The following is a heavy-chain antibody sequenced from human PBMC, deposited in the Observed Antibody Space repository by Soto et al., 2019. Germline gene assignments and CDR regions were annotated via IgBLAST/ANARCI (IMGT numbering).Heavy chain of an antibody. J-gene: IGHJ4*02. CDR2: TFHTGAT. Sequence: QVKLQESGPGLVKPSQTLSLTCAVSGDAISSGLYFWSWLRQTPGKGLEWLGYTFHTGATHLNTSLESRLSMSVDTSKNQFSMRLTSVTAADTAVYYCARAGHVGAASCCCHTFGGPGVLVTVSS. CDR3: ARAGHVGAASCCCHTF. D-gene: IGHD2-15*01. V-gene: IGHV4-30-4*01. CDR1: GDAISSGLYF.